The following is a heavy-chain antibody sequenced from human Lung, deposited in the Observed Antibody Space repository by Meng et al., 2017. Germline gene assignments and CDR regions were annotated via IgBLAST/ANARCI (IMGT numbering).Heavy chain of an antibody. D-gene: IGHD2-21*01. V-gene: IGHV1-2*06. CDR1: GYTFTAYY. J-gene: IGHJ4*02. Sequence: ASVKVSCKPSGYTFTAYYIHWLRHAPGQGLEWMGHINPDTGDTLYAQKFQGRVSMTGDTSISTAYVELSGLRSDDTAVYYCARDENISLGKLFGDYWGQGTLVTVSS. CDR2: INPDTGDT. CDR3: ARDENISLGKLFGDY.